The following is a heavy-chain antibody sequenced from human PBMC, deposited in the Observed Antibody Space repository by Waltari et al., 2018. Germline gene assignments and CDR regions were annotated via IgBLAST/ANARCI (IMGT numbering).Heavy chain of an antibody. V-gene: IGHV3-48*01. CDR1: RNSSKIYS. J-gene: IGHJ3*02. CDR2: ISPTGNTI. CDR3: ACSFGASFYKTFDI. Sequence: QLVQSGGGLVKPGESLRPSCVASRNSSKIYSTQWVRQTPGRDLEWLAYISPTGNTIYYSASVQGRFAVSRDNSKNTLFLQMDNLSAEDTALYYCACSFGASFYKTFDIWGQGTMVTVSS. D-gene: IGHD3-10*01.